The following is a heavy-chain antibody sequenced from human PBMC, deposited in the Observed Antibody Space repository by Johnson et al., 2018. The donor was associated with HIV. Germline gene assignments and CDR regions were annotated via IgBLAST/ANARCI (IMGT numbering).Heavy chain of an antibody. J-gene: IGHJ3*02. D-gene: IGHD2-15*01. V-gene: IGHV3-33*01. Sequence: QVQLVESGGGVVQPGRSLRLSCAASGFTFSSYGMHWVRQAPGKGLEWVAVIWYDGSNKYYGDSVKGRFTMSRDNFKNTLYLQMNSLRAEDTAVYYCARVPWSLDAFDIWGQGTMVTVSS. CDR1: GFTFSSYG. CDR2: IWYDGSNK. CDR3: ARVPWSLDAFDI.